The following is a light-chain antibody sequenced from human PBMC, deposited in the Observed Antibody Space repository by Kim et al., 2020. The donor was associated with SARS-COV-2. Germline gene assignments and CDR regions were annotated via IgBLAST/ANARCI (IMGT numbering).Light chain of an antibody. Sequence: EIVMTQSPATLSVSPGDRATLSCRASQSVSSNLAWYQQKPGQAPRLLIYGASTRATGIPARFSGSGSGTEFTLTISSLQSEDFAVYYCQQYNNWPWTFGRGTKVDIK. CDR1: QSVSSN. CDR3: QQYNNWPWT. V-gene: IGKV3-15*01. CDR2: GAS. J-gene: IGKJ1*01.